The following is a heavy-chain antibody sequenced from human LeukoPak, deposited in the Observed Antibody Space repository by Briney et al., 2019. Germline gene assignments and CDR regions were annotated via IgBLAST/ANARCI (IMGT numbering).Heavy chain of an antibody. CDR1: GFTFSSYG. Sequence: PGGSLRLSCAASGFTFSSYGMHWVRQAPGKGLEWVAVISYDGSNKYYADSVKGRFTISRDNSKNTLYLQMSSLRAEDTAVYYCAKDGVYYDSSGYYQYYFDYWGQGTLVTVSS. CDR2: ISYDGSNK. J-gene: IGHJ4*02. D-gene: IGHD3-22*01. V-gene: IGHV3-30*18. CDR3: AKDGVYYDSSGYYQYYFDY.